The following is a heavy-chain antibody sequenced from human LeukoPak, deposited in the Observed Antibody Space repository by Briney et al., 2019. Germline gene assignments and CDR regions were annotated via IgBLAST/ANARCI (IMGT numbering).Heavy chain of an antibody. D-gene: IGHD3-10*01. CDR2: IYYSGST. CDR3: ARRGFGADRNWFDP. CDR1: GGSISSSIYN. Sequence: SETLSLTCTASGGSISSSIYNWGWIRQPPGKGLEWIGNIYYSGSTYYNPSLKSRITISINTSKNQFSLKLSSVTAADTAVYYCARRGFGADRNWFDPWGQGTLVTVSS. J-gene: IGHJ5*02. V-gene: IGHV4-39*01.